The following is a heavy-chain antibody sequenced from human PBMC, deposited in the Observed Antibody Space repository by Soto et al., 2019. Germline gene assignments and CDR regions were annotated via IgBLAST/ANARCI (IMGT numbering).Heavy chain of an antibody. V-gene: IGHV4-4*07. J-gene: IGHJ4*02. Sequence: SETLSLTCSVSGGSINSYWWSWIRQPAGKGLEWIGRVYSTGTTDYNPSLNSRATMSVETSKNQFSLKLTSVPPAGTAFYFCGRGFCLFRYGEGFWGQGIQVTVSS. CDR3: GRGFCLFRYGEGF. CDR2: VYSTGTT. CDR1: GGSINSYW. D-gene: IGHD5-18*01.